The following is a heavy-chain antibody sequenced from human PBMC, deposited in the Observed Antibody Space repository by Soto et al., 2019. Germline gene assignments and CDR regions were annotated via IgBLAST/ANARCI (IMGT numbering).Heavy chain of an antibody. D-gene: IGHD3-10*01. V-gene: IGHV4-59*01. J-gene: IGHJ4*02. CDR1: GGSISSYY. CDR3: ARDYYYGSGSYYGHFDY. CDR2: ISYSGST. Sequence: QVQLQESGPGLVKPSETLSLTCSVAGGSISSYYWSWIRQPPGRGLEWIGYISYSGSTNYNPSLKSRVTRSVDTSKNQFSLKLSSVTAADTAVYYCARDYYYGSGSYYGHFDYWGQGTLVTVSS.